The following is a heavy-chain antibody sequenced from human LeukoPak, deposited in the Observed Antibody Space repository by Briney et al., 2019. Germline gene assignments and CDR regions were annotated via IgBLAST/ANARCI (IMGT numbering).Heavy chain of an antibody. CDR2: IYYSGST. J-gene: IGHJ4*02. D-gene: IGHD6-13*01. Sequence: SETLSLTCTVSGGSISSSSYYWGWIRQPPGKGLEWIGSIYYSGSTYYNPSLKSRVTISVDTSKNQFSLKLSSVTAADTAVYYCARLIASAGRDYWGQGTLVTVSS. CDR3: ARLIASAGRDY. CDR1: GGSISSSSYY. V-gene: IGHV4-39*01.